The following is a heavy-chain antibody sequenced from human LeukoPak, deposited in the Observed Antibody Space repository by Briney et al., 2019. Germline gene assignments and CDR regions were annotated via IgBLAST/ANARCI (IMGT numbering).Heavy chain of an antibody. CDR3: AGGSYYGSGSRPGYIEY. Sequence: PGGSLRLSFAPSGFSVNNNYMNWVRQATGKGLEWVSFMDNFGYKHYADSVEGRVTISRDSSRNTVYLQLNSLRAEDTAVYYCAGGSYYGSGSRPGYIEYWGQGTLVTVSS. V-gene: IGHV3-53*01. CDR1: GFSVNNNY. J-gene: IGHJ4*02. CDR2: MDNFGYK. D-gene: IGHD3-10*01.